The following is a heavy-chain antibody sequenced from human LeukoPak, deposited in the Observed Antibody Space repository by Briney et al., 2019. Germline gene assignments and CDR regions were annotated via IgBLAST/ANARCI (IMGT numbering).Heavy chain of an antibody. D-gene: IGHD3-10*01. J-gene: IGHJ4*02. CDR2: ISGSGGST. CDR3: AQKSFGGYYFDY. Sequence: GGSLRLSCAASGFTFSSYAMSWVRQAPGKGLEWVSAISGSGGSTYYADSVKGRFTISRDNSKNTLYLQMNSLRAEDTAVYYCAQKSFGGYYFDYRGQGTLVTVSS. CDR1: GFTFSSYA. V-gene: IGHV3-23*01.